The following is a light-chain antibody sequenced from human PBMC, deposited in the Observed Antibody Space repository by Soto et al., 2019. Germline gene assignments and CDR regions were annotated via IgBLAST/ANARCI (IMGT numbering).Light chain of an antibody. J-gene: IGKJ4*01. CDR2: GAS. V-gene: IGKV1-33*01. CDR1: QDIINH. CDR3: QQYVQALG. Sequence: DIQMTQSPSSLSASVGDRVIITCQASQDIINHLNWYQQKVGKAPKLLISGASSLEAGVPSRFSGSGSGTDFTLTITSLQPEDIATYYCQQYVQALGFGGGTEVEI.